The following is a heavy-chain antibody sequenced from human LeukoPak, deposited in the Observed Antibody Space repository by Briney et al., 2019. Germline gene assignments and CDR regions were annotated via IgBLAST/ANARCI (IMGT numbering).Heavy chain of an antibody. J-gene: IGHJ6*03. D-gene: IGHD3-16*01. V-gene: IGHV4-59*12. CDR3: ARVRSKDVWRSYGSYYYYYYMDV. CDR1: DGSISTYY. Sequence: PSETLSLTCTVSDGSISTYYWTWIRQPPGKGLEWIGYISYSGSTNYNPSLKSRVTMSVDTSKNQFSLKLSSVTAADTAVYYCARVRSKDVWRSYGSYYYYYYMDVWGKGTTVTISS. CDR2: ISYSGST.